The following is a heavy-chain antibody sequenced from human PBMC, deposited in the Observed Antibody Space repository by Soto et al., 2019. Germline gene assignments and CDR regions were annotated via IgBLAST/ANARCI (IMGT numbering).Heavy chain of an antibody. D-gene: IGHD3-16*01. J-gene: IGHJ3*01. Sequence: GGSLRLSCAASGFTFSAYSINSARQAPGKALECVSSISSTSSPIFYAESVRGRFTSSRDNAKNSLFLQMNGLRAEDTAAYYSVRGGLAATSADIFGAWGQGT. CDR3: VRGGLAATSADIFGA. V-gene: IGHV3-21*01. CDR2: ISSTSSPI. CDR1: GFTFSAYS.